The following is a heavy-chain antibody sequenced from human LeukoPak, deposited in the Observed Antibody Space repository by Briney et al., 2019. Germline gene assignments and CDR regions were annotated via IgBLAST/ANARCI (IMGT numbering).Heavy chain of an antibody. CDR3: ARVPAKYCSGGSCPFDI. J-gene: IGHJ3*02. D-gene: IGHD2-15*01. V-gene: IGHV4-59*01. CDR1: GGSISGYH. CDR2: IYYSGSS. Sequence: SETLSLTCNVSGGSISGYHWSWIRQLPGKGLEWLGYIYYSGSSNYNPSLKSRVTISVDTSKNQFSLKLSSVTAADTAVYYCARVPAKYCSGGSCPFDIWGQGTMVTVSS.